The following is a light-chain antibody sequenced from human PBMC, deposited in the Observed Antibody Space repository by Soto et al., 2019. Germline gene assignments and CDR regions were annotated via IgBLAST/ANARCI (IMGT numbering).Light chain of an antibody. Sequence: EILLTQSPATLSLSPGERATLSCRASQSFCTYVAWYQQKPGQAPRLLIYDASNRATGIPARFSGSGSGTDFSLTISSLEPEDFAVYYCQQRSNWAGLTFGGGTKVEIK. CDR1: QSFCTY. CDR2: DAS. V-gene: IGKV3-11*01. CDR3: QQRSNWAGLT. J-gene: IGKJ4*01.